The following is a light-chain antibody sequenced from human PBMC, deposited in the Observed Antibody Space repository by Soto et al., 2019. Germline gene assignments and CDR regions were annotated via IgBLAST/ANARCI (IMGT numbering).Light chain of an antibody. V-gene: IGKV3-11*01. CDR1: QSVSSY. CDR3: QQRSNWPPLFT. J-gene: IGKJ3*01. Sequence: EIVLTQSPATLSLSPGERATLSCRASQSVSSYLAWYQQKPGQAPRLLIYDASNRATGIPARFSGSGSGTDFTLTISSREPEDFAVYYCQQRSNWPPLFTFGPGNKVDI. CDR2: DAS.